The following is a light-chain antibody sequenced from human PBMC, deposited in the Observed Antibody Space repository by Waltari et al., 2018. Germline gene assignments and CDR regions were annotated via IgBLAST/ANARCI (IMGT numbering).Light chain of an antibody. J-gene: IGLJ1*01. V-gene: IGLV1-51*02. CDR3: GTWDASLGGI. Sequence: QSVLTQPPSVSAAPGQTVNMSCSADSSKIGNNYVSWYHHFPGTAPKLLIYENNSRPSGIPDRFSGSKSGTSATLGITGLQTGDEADYYCGTWDASLGGIFGTGTKVTVL. CDR1: SSKIGNNY. CDR2: ENN.